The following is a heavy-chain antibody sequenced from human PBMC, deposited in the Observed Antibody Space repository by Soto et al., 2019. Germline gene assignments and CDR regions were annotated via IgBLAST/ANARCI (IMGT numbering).Heavy chain of an antibody. CDR2: IYYTGRT. Sequence: SETLALTCTLSGGSVRSASYYWTWIRQHPGKGLEWIGYIYYTGRTNYNPSLKSRVTISVDTSKNQFSLKLSSVTAADTAVYYCARAGRYYPFDYWGQGTLVTVSS. CDR1: GGSVRSASYY. V-gene: IGHV4-61*01. J-gene: IGHJ4*02. D-gene: IGHD2-21*01. CDR3: ARAGRYYPFDY.